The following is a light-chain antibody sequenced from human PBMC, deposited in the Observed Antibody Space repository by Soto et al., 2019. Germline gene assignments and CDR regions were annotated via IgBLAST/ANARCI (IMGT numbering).Light chain of an antibody. V-gene: IGLV3-1*01. CDR3: QAWDSNTGSYV. Sequence: SYELTQPPSVSVSPGQTASIACSGEKLGDKFACWYQQRPGQSPVLVIYQDDKRPSGIPERFSGSNSGNTATLTISGTQAMDEADYYCQAWDSNTGSYVFGTGTKLTVL. J-gene: IGLJ1*01. CDR2: QDD. CDR1: KLGDKF.